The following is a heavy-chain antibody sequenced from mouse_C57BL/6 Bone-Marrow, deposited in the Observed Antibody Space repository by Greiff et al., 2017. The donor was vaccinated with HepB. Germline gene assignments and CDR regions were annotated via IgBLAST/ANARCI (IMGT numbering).Heavy chain of an antibody. Sequence: EVKLQESGPGLVKPSQSLSLTCSVTGYSITSGYYWNWIRQFPGNKLEWMGYISYDGSNNYNPSLKNRISITRDTSKNQFFLKWNSVTTEDTATYYGAREEGLTGTDFDYWGQGTTLTVSS. V-gene: IGHV3-6*01. CDR3: AREEGLTGTDFDY. D-gene: IGHD4-1*01. J-gene: IGHJ2*01. CDR2: ISYDGSN. CDR1: GYSITSGYY.